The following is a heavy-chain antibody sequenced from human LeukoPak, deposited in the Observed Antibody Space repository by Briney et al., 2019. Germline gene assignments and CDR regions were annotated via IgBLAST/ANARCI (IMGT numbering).Heavy chain of an antibody. J-gene: IGHJ5*02. CDR1: GFTFSSYW. D-gene: IGHD5-18*01. CDR2: INSDGSST. CDR3: ARLRIQLPYEAFDP. Sequence: GGFLRLSCAASGFTFSSYWMHWVRQAPGKGLVWVSRINSDGSSTSYADSVKGRFTISRDNAKNTLYLQMNSLRAEDTAVYYCARLRIQLPYEAFDPWGQGTLVTVSS. V-gene: IGHV3-74*01.